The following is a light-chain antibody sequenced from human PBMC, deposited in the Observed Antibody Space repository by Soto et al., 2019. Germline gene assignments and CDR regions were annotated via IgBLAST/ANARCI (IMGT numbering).Light chain of an antibody. J-gene: IGLJ3*02. CDR2: SDD. CDR3: AAWGDRLNTWV. Sequence: QSVLTQPPSASGTPGQRVTISCSGSSSNIGSNAVTWYQHFPGTAPKVLIYSDDQRPSGVPDRFSGSKSGTSASLAISGLRAEDEADYFCAAWGDRLNTWVFGGGNKVTVL. CDR1: SSNIGSNA. V-gene: IGLV1-44*01.